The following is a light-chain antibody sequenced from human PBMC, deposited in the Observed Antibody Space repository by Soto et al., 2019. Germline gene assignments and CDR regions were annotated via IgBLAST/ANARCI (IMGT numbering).Light chain of an antibody. J-gene: IGKJ5*01. Sequence: EIVMTQSPATLSVSPGEGATLSCRASQGLTTKLAWYQQKPGQAPRLLIYGASTRATGIPARFSGSGSGTEFTLTISSLQSEDFATYYCQQYDSLPITFGRGTRLEIK. CDR2: GAS. CDR1: QGLTTK. CDR3: QQYDSLPIT. V-gene: IGKV3-15*01.